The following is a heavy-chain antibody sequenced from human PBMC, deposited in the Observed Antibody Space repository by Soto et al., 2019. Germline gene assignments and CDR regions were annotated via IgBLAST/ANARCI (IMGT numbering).Heavy chain of an antibody. CDR1: GFTFDSYP. J-gene: IGHJ6*02. V-gene: IGHV3-30*14. Sequence: QVQLVESGGGVVQPGRSLRLSCAVSGFTFDSYPMHWVRQAPGKGLEWVAVVSYDGTKEYYADSVKGRFTISRDKSKSTLSLQMNSLRADDTAVYYCARAEYSSSWSPYYYYYGMDVWGQGTTVTVSS. D-gene: IGHD6-13*01. CDR3: ARAEYSSSWSPYYYYYGMDV. CDR2: VSYDGTKE.